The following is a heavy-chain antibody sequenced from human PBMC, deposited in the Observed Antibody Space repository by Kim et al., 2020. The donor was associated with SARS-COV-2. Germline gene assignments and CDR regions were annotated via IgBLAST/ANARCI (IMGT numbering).Heavy chain of an antibody. CDR1: GFTFDDYT. V-gene: IGHV3-43*01. CDR3: AKAYDFWSGPLRYFDY. CDR2: ISWDGGST. D-gene: IGHD3-3*01. J-gene: IGHJ4*02. Sequence: GGSLRLSCAASGFTFDDYTMHWVRQAPGKGLEWVSLISWDGGSTYYADSVKGRFTISRDNSKNSLYLQMNSLRTEDTALYYCAKAYDFWSGPLRYFDYWGQGTLVTVSS.